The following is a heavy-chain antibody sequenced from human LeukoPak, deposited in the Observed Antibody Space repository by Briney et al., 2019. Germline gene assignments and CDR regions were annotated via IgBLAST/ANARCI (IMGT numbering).Heavy chain of an antibody. CDR2: INHSGST. V-gene: IGHV4-34*01. D-gene: IGHD6-13*01. CDR3: ARGPGYSSSWYPRSFDY. J-gene: IGHJ4*02. CDR1: GGSFSGYY. Sequence: SETLSLTCAVYGGSFSGYYWSWIRQPPGKGLEWIGEINHSGSTNYNPSLKSRVTISVDTSKNQFSLKLSSVTAADTAVYYCARGPGYSSSWYPRSFDYWGQGTLVTVSS.